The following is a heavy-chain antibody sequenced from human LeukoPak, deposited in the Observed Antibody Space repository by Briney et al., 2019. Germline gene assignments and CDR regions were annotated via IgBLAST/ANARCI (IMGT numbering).Heavy chain of an antibody. D-gene: IGHD3-10*01. CDR1: GFTFSSYE. J-gene: IGHJ4*02. Sequence: GGSLRLSCAASGFTFSSYEMNWVRQAPGKGLEWVSYISSSGSTIYYADSVKGRFTISRDNAKNSLYLQMNSLRAEDTAAYYCARVDRLLWFGELLGGDDYWGQGTLVTVSS. CDR2: ISSSGSTI. CDR3: ARVDRLLWFGELLGGDDY. V-gene: IGHV3-48*03.